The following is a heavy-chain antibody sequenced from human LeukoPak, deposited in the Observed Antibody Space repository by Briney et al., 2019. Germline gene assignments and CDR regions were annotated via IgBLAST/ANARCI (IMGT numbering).Heavy chain of an antibody. CDR3: ARRAYGWSLPDYYYYMDV. V-gene: IGHV4-59*08. CDR2: IYYSGST. J-gene: IGHJ6*03. CDR1: GGSISSYY. D-gene: IGHD6-19*01. Sequence: SETLSLTCTVSGGSISSYYWSWIRQPPGKGLEWIGYIYYSGSTNYNPSLKSRVTISVDTSKNQFSLKLSSVTAADTAVYYCARRAYGWSLPDYYYYMDVWGKGTTVTVSS.